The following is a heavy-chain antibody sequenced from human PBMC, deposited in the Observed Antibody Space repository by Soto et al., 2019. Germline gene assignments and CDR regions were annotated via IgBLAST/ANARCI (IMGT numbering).Heavy chain of an antibody. J-gene: IGHJ6*02. V-gene: IGHV1-46*01. D-gene: IGHD6-6*01. CDR3: ARSPYSSSSPGSYGMDV. CDR2: INPSGGST. Sequence: ASVKVSCKASGYTFTSYYMHWVRQAPGQGLEWMGIINPSGGSTSYAQKFQGRVTMTRDTSTSTVYMELSSLRSEDTAVYYCARSPYSSSSPGSYGMDVWGQGTTVTVSS. CDR1: GYTFTSYY.